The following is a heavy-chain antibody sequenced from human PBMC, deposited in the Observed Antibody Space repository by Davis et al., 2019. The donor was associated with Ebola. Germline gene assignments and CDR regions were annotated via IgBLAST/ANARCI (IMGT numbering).Heavy chain of an antibody. CDR3: AKEKYTGSYYYHVMGV. CDR1: GFTFSTYD. CDR2: ISYVGKNE. V-gene: IGHV3-30*18. Sequence: PAGSLRLSCAASGFTFSTYDMHWVRQAPGTGLEWVAVISYVGKNEYYADSVKGRFTISRDNSKNTLYVQMNSLRTEDTAVYYCAKEKYTGSYYYHVMGVWGQGTTVTVSS. J-gene: IGHJ6*02. D-gene: IGHD1-26*01.